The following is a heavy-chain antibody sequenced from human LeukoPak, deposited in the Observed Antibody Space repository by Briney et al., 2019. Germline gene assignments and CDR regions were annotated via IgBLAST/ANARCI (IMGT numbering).Heavy chain of an antibody. J-gene: IGHJ3*02. CDR2: IRYDGSNK. Sequence: GGSLRLSCAASGFTFSSYGMHWVRQAPGKGLEWVAFIRYDGSNKYYADSVKGRFTISRDNSKNTLYLQMNSLRAEDTAVYYCAKFGQTIAVADLAAFVIWGQGTMVTVSS. D-gene: IGHD6-19*01. CDR3: AKFGQTIAVADLAAFVI. V-gene: IGHV3-30*02. CDR1: GFTFSSYG.